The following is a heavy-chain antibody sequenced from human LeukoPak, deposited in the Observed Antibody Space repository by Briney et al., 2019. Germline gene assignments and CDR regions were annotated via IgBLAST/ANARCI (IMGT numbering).Heavy chain of an antibody. Sequence: SQTLSLTCAISGDSVSSNSVVWTWIRQSPSRGLEWPGRTYYRSKWYNDYAVSVKSRITINPDTSKNQFSLHLNSVTPEDTAVYYCAGYSYGVRPSWGQGTLVTVSS. V-gene: IGHV6-1*01. CDR2: TYYRSKWYN. D-gene: IGHD5-18*01. CDR1: GDSVSSNSVV. CDR3: AGYSYGVRPS. J-gene: IGHJ5*02.